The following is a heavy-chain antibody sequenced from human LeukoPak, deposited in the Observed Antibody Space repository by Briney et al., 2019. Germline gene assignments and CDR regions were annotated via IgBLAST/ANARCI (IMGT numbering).Heavy chain of an antibody. V-gene: IGHV3-21*01. D-gene: IGHD3-22*01. CDR3: ARMHTYYYDTSGFYYRDY. CDR1: GFDFSYYT. J-gene: IGHJ4*02. CDR2: ITSRSQYL. Sequence: PGGSLRLSCRASGFDFSYYTMIWVRQAPGKGLEWVSSITSRSQYLYYADSVRGRFTISRDNANDSVFLQMNSLRAEDTAIYYCARMHTYYYDTSGFYYRDYWGLGALVTVSS.